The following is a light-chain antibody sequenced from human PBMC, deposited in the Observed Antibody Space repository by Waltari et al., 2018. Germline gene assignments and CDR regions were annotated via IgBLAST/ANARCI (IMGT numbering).Light chain of an antibody. CDR3: GTWDSTLSDVV. CDR2: GNH. V-gene: IGLV1-51*01. J-gene: IGLJ2*01. CDR1: TSNIGNNF. Sequence: QSMLTQPPSVSAAPGEKVTISCSGTTSNIGNNFVSWYQQLPGTAPKLFIQGNHKRPSGIPHRFSGSKSGTSATLTITGLQTEDEADYYCGTWDSTLSDVVFGGGTKLTVL.